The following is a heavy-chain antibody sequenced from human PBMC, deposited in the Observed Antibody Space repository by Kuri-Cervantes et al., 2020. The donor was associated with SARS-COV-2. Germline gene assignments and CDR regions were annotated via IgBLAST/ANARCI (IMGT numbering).Heavy chain of an antibody. J-gene: IGHJ4*02. Sequence: GESLKISCAASGFTFSSYAMHWVRQAPGRGLEWVSAISGSGGSTYYADSVKGRFTISRDNSKNTLYLQMNSLRAEDTAVYYCASAFGGAWYYVFDYWGQGTLVTVSS. D-gene: IGHD2-21*02. CDR3: ASAFGGAWYYVFDY. CDR2: ISGSGGST. V-gene: IGHV3-23*01. CDR1: GFTFSSYA.